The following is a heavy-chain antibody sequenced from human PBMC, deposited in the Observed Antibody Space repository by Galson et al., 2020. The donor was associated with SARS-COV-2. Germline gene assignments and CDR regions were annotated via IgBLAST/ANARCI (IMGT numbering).Heavy chain of an antibody. CDR1: GFTFSSYG. V-gene: IGHV3-33*01. J-gene: IGHJ6*02. D-gene: IGHD3-10*01. CDR3: ARDSDYYYYGMDV. CDR2: IWYEGSNK. Sequence: TGGSLRLSCAASGFTFSSYGMHWVRQAPGKGLEWGAVIWYEGSNKYYADSVKGRFTISRDNSKNTLYLQMNSLRAEDTAVYYCARDSDYYYYGMDVWGQGTTVTVSS.